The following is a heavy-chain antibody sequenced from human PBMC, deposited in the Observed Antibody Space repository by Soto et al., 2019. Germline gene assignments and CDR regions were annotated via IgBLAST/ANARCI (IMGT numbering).Heavy chain of an antibody. Sequence: GGSLRLSCADSRFICSSYDMSWVRQAPGKGLEWVSTILVDGRTFYVDSVKGRFTISRDSSQNTVYLQMNSLTVGDTALYYCAKATATGGGAFDICGQGTMVTVSS. D-gene: IGHD2-8*02. CDR2: ILVDGRT. V-gene: IGHV3-23*01. CDR3: AKATATGGGAFDI. J-gene: IGHJ3*02. CDR1: RFICSSYD.